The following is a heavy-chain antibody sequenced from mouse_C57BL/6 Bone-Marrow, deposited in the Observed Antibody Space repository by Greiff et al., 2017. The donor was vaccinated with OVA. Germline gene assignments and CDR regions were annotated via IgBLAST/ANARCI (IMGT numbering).Heavy chain of an antibody. CDR1: GFNIKNTS. CDR2: IDPANGNT. D-gene: IGHD2-10*01. Sequence: EVQLVESVAELVRPGASVKLSCTASGFNIKNTSMHWVKQRPEQGLEWIGRIDPANGNTKYAPKFQGKATKTADTSSNTSYLQLSSLTSEDTAIYYCASPPPTMVNWFAYWGQGTLVTVSA. J-gene: IGHJ3*01. V-gene: IGHV14-3*01. CDR3: ASPPPTMVNWFAY.